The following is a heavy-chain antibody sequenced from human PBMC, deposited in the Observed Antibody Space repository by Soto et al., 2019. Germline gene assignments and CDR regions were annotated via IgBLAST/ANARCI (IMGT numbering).Heavy chain of an antibody. D-gene: IGHD2-2*01. CDR1: GYSFTSYW. CDR2: IDPSDSYT. Sequence: EVQLVQSGTEVKKPGASLRISCKGSGYSFTSYWITWVRQLPGKGLEWMGRIDPSDSYTNYSPSFQGHVTISTDKSISTAYLQWSSLKASDTAMYYCARQNLTTSSDYWGQGTLVTVSS. CDR3: ARQNLTTSSDY. J-gene: IGHJ4*02. V-gene: IGHV5-10-1*03.